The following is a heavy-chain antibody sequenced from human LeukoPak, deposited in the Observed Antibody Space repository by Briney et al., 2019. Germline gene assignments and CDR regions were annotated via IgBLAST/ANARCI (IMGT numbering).Heavy chain of an antibody. J-gene: IGHJ4*02. CDR1: GYTFSSYA. CDR2: ISGSGGST. CDR3: TGQWIMDY. D-gene: IGHD5-12*01. V-gene: IGHV3-23*01. Sequence: GGSLRLSCAASGYTFSSYAMSWVRQAPGKGLEWVSAISGSGGSTYYADSVKGRFTISRDNAKNSLYLQMNSLRAEDTAVYYCTGQWIMDYWGQGTLVTVSS.